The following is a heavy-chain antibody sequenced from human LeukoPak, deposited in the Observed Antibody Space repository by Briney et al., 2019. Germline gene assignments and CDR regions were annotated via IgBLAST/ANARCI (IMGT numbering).Heavy chain of an antibody. D-gene: IGHD4-17*01. J-gene: IGHJ4*02. CDR2: IYSGGST. CDR3: ARSTSTVTPLDS. CDR1: GFTVSSNY. V-gene: IGHV3-53*05. Sequence: GGSLRLSCAASGFTVSSNYMSWVRQAPGKGLEWVSVIYSGGSTYYADSVKGRFTISRDNSKNSLYLQMNNLKSEDSALYYCARSTSTVTPLDSWGQGTLVTVSS.